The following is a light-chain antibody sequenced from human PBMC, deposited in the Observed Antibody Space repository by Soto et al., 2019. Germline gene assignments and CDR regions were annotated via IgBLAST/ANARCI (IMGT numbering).Light chain of an antibody. CDR1: QSVSIH. J-gene: IGKJ5*01. CDR3: QQYSNWHPIT. CDR2: DTS. V-gene: IGKV3-15*01. Sequence: ETVMTQSPGTLSVSLGERATLSYRASQSVSIHLAWYQQKPGQATRLLIYDTSTRANGIPARFSGSGSGTEFTLTISSLQSEDFAVYYCQQYSNWHPITFGQGTRLEIK.